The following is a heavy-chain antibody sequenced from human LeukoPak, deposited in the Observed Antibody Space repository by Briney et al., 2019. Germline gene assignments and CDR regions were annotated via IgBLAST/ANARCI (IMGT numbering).Heavy chain of an antibody. J-gene: IGHJ4*02. CDR2: IYPGDSDT. CDR1: GYSFTSYW. Sequence: GESLKISCKGSGYSFTSYWIGWVRQMPGKGLEWMGIIYPGDSDTRYSPSFQGRVTISADKSISTAYLQWSSLKASDTAMYYCARRGIAAAGRGVYLDYWGQGTLVTVSS. V-gene: IGHV5-51*01. CDR3: ARRGIAAAGRGVYLDY. D-gene: IGHD6-13*01.